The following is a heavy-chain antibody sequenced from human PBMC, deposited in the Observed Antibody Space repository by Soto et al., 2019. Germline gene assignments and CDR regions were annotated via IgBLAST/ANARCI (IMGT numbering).Heavy chain of an antibody. Sequence: PGGSLRLSCAASGFTVSSNYMTWVRQAPGKGLEWVSIIYSGGSTYYADSVKGRFTISRDNSKNTLYLQMNSLRAEDTAVYYCARAGYYDSSKLYFQHWGQGTLVTVSS. CDR3: ARAGYYDSSKLYFQH. CDR2: IYSGGST. CDR1: GFTVSSNY. D-gene: IGHD3-22*01. J-gene: IGHJ1*01. V-gene: IGHV3-66*01.